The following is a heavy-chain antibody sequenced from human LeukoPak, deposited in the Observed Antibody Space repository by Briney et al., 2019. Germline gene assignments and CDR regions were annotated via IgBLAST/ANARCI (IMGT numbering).Heavy chain of an antibody. D-gene: IGHD3-3*01. J-gene: IGHJ5*02. CDR2: INQSGST. CDR3: ARSPDYDFWSGYYTGTNWFDP. V-gene: IGHV4-34*01. CDR1: GGSFSGYY. Sequence: SETLSLTCAVYGGSFSGYYWSWIRQPPGKGLECIGEINQSGSTNYKPSLKSRVTISVDTSKNQFSLKLSSVTAADTAVYYCARSPDYDFWSGYYTGTNWFDPWGQGTLATVSS.